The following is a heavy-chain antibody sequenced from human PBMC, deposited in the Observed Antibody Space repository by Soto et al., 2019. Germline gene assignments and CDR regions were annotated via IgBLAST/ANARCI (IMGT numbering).Heavy chain of an antibody. Sequence: GGSLRLSCAASGFTFSNAWMSWVRQAPGKGLEWVGRIKSKTDGGTTDYAAPVKGRFTISRDDSKNTLYLQMNSLKTEDTAVYYCTTQRHRVVPAAARDHGYYYMDVWGKGTTVTVSS. CDR2: IKSKTDGGTT. CDR3: TTQRHRVVPAAARDHGYYYMDV. CDR1: GFTFSNAW. D-gene: IGHD2-2*01. J-gene: IGHJ6*03. V-gene: IGHV3-15*01.